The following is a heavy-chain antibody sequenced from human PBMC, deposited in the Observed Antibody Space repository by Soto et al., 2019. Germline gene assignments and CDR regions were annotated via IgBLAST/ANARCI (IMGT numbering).Heavy chain of an antibody. J-gene: IGHJ6*02. CDR2: ISAYNGNT. V-gene: IGHV1-18*01. CDR3: ARDGITMVRGSDYYGMDV. Sequence: QVQLVQSGAEGKKPGASVKVSCKASGYTFTSYGISWVRQAPGQGLEWMGWISAYNGNTNYAQKLQGRVTMTTDTSTSTAYMELRSLRSDDTAVHYCARDGITMVRGSDYYGMDVWGQGTTVTVSS. D-gene: IGHD3-10*01. CDR1: GYTFTSYG.